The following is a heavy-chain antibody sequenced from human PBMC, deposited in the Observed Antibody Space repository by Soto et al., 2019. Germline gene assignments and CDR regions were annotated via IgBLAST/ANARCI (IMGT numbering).Heavy chain of an antibody. CDR1: GYTFTSYG. CDR3: AREILSPDFYFHGMDV. D-gene: IGHD2-15*01. J-gene: IGHJ6*02. CDR2: ISAKKGNT. V-gene: IGHV1-18*04. Sequence: QGQLVQSGAEVKKPGASVKVSCKASGYTFTSYGISWVRQAPGQGLEWMGWISAKKGNTKYAQKFQGRVTMTTATSTSTAYMELRSLISDDTAVYYCAREILSPDFYFHGMDVWGQGTTVTVSS.